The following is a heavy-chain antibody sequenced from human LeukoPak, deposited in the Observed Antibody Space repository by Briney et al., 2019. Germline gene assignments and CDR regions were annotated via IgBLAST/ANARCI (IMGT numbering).Heavy chain of an antibody. V-gene: IGHV3-15*01. J-gene: IGHJ4*02. CDR3: TTWNYDILTGYSI. CDR2: IKSKTHGGTT. D-gene: IGHD3-9*01. Sequence: LGGSLRLSSAASGFSFKNVWMSWIRQAPGKGLEWVGRIKSKTHGGTTDYAAAVKGRFTISRDDSKSTLYLQMNSLKTEDTALYYCTTWNYDILTGYSIWGQGTLVTVSS. CDR1: GFSFKNVW.